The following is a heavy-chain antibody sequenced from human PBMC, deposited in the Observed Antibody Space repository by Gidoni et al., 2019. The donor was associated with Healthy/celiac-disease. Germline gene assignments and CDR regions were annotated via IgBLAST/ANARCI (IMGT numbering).Heavy chain of an antibody. V-gene: IGHV4-39*01. CDR3: ARGSVDHYGYCSGGSCYSGYGY. Sequence: QLQLQESGPGLVKPSEPLSLTCTVSVGSLSSSSYYWGWLRQPPGKGLEWIGSILYSGSTYYNPSLKSRVTISVDTSKNQFTLKLSSVTAADTAVYYCARGSVDHYGYCSGGSCYSGYGYWGQGTLVTVSS. J-gene: IGHJ4*02. CDR2: ILYSGST. D-gene: IGHD2-15*01. CDR1: VGSLSSSSYY.